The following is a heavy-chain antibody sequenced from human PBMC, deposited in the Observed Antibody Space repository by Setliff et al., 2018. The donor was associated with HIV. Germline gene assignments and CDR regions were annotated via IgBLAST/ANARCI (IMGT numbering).Heavy chain of an antibody. CDR1: GFTFSSYE. V-gene: IGHV3-48*03. D-gene: IGHD3-10*01. J-gene: IGHJ4*02. CDR2: ISSSGSIV. Sequence: LRLSCAASGFTFSSYEMNWVRQAPGKGLEWVSYISSSGSIVYYADSIKGRFTISRDNSKNTLYLQMNSLRAEDTAVYYCARGSRYFDYWGQGTLVTVSS. CDR3: ARGSRYFDY.